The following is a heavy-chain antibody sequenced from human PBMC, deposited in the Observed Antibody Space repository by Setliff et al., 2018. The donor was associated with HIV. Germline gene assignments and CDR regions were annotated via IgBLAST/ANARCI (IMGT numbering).Heavy chain of an antibody. CDR1: GYTSTTYG. Sequence: ASVKVSCKASGYTSTTYGINWVRQAPGQGLEWMGWSSAYNGNTNYAQKLQGRVTMTTDTSTSTAYMELRSLRSDDTAVYYCARDQAGDAFDIWGQGTMVTVSS. V-gene: IGHV1-18*01. J-gene: IGHJ3*02. CDR3: ARDQAGDAFDI. CDR2: SSAYNGNT.